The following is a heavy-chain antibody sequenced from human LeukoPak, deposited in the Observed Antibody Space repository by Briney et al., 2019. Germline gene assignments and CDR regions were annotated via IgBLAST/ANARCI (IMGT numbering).Heavy chain of an antibody. D-gene: IGHD3-16*01. V-gene: IGHV1-2*06. J-gene: IGHJ3*02. CDR2: INPNSGGT. Sequence: ASVKVSCKASGYIFTDYYMHWVRQAPGQGLEWMGRINPNSGGTNYAQKFQGRVTMTRDTSITTAYMELSRLRTDDTAVYYCAREKGGEVHDDAFDIWGQGTMVTVSS. CDR3: AREKGGEVHDDAFDI. CDR1: GYIFTDYY.